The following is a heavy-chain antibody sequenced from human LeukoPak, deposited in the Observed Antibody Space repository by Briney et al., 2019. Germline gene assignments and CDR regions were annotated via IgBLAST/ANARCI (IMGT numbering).Heavy chain of an antibody. CDR3: ARASQWLAFDS. D-gene: IGHD6-19*01. V-gene: IGHV3-30-3*01. Sequence: GGSLRLSCEGSGFTFYTYAIQWVRQAPGKGLEWVALISNDGNRKYYADSVQGRFTISRDKSKNMVYLQMNGLRVEDTAVYYCARASQWLAFDSWGQGTLVTVSS. CDR2: ISNDGNRK. J-gene: IGHJ4*02. CDR1: GFTFYTYA.